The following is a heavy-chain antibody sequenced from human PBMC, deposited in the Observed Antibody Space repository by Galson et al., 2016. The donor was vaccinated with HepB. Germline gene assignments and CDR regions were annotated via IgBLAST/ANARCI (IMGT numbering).Heavy chain of an antibody. J-gene: IGHJ4*02. D-gene: IGHD5-24*01. CDR1: GGTFSTYV. V-gene: IGHV1-69*06. CDR2: IIPLSGAA. CDR3: ARGRDEYAFLKFLY. Sequence: SVKVSCKASGGTFSTYVISWVRQAPGQGLEWMGGIIPLSGAANYGPKFQGRVTITADKSTSTAYMELSSLESEDTAVYYCARGRDEYAFLKFLYWGQGTLVTVSS.